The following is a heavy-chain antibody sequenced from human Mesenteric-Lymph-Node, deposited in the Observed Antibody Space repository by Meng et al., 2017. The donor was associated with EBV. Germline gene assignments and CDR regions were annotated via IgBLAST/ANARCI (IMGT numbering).Heavy chain of an antibody. D-gene: IGHD3-3*01. CDR3: ASASDGYNFGIDR. J-gene: IGHJ5*02. CDR2: VYHSGTT. V-gene: IGHV4-4*02. Sequence: QVPLHAPGPGLVKPSGTLFLTCAVSDDSIIGSTWWTWVRQPPGKGLEWIGEVYHSGTTNYNPSLKSRVTISVDKSENQFSLNLSSVTAADTAVYYCASASDGYNFGIDRWGQGTLVTVSS. CDR1: DDSIIGSTW.